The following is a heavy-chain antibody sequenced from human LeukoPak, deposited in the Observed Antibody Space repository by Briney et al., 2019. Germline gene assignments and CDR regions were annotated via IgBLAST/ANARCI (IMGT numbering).Heavy chain of an antibody. J-gene: IGHJ4*02. CDR2: MNPNSGNT. V-gene: IGHV1-8*01. CDR3: XXXXXXIXSGWRYYFDY. Sequence: GASVTVSCKASGYTSTSYDINWVRQATGQGLEWMGWMNPNSGNTGYAQKFQGRVTMTRNTSISTAYMELSSLRSEDTAVYYCXXXXXXIXSGWRYYFDYWGQGTLVTVSS. D-gene: IGHD6-19*01. CDR1: GYTSTSYD.